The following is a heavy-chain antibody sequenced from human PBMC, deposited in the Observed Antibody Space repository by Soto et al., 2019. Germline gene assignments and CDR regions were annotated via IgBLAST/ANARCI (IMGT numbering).Heavy chain of an antibody. CDR3: ARPRIDCSSTSCYEEEYFQH. J-gene: IGHJ1*01. CDR1: GVTFSSYA. D-gene: IGHD2-2*01. Sequence: GGSLRLSCAASGVTFSSYAMHWVRQAPGKGLEWVAVILYDGSNKYYADSVKGRFTISRDNSKNTLYLQMNSLRAEDTAVYYCARPRIDCSSTSCYEEEYFQHWGQGTLVTVSS. V-gene: IGHV3-30-3*01. CDR2: ILYDGSNK.